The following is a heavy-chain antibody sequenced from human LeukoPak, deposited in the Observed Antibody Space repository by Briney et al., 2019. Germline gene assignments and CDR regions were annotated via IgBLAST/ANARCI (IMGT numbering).Heavy chain of an antibody. J-gene: IGHJ6*03. D-gene: IGHD3-10*01. Sequence: GGSLRLSCAASGFTVSSNYMSWVRQAPGKGLEWVSVIYSGGSTYYADSVKGRFTISRDNAKNSLYLQMNSLRAEDTAVYYCARGFIITMVRGVIPNSYYMDVWGKGTTVTVSS. CDR2: IYSGGST. CDR3: ARGFIITMVRGVIPNSYYMDV. V-gene: IGHV3-53*01. CDR1: GFTVSSNY.